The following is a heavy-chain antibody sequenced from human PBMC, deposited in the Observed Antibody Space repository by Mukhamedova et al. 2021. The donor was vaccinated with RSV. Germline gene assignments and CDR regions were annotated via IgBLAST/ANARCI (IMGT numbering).Heavy chain of an antibody. Sequence: GKGRFTISRDNAKNSLYLQMNSLRAEDTAVYYCARGPLLVWLGLTTVVTGAFDIWGQGTMVTVSS. D-gene: IGHD4-23*01. J-gene: IGHJ3*02. CDR3: ARGPLLVWLGLTTVVTGAFDI. V-gene: IGHV3-48*03.